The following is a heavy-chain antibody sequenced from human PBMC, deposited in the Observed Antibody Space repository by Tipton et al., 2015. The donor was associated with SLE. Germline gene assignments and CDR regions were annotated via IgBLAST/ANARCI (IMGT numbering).Heavy chain of an antibody. CDR3: AKDMWAYLRGTRRYFVDYYGMDV. CDR1: GFTFSTYW. J-gene: IGHJ6*02. V-gene: IGHV3-74*01. Sequence: SLRLSCAASGFTFSTYWMHWVRQVPGKGLVWVSRINSDGSSTSYADSVKGRFTISRDISKNSVYLQMNSLRTEDTALYYCAKDMWAYLRGTRRYFVDYYGMDVCGQRITVTVSS. D-gene: IGHD3-16*02. CDR2: INSDGSST.